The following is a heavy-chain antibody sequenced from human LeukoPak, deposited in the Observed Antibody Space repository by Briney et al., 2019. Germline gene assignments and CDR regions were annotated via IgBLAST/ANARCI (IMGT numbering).Heavy chain of an antibody. CDR1: GFTFSIYS. CDR2: IGGSSSSL. J-gene: IGHJ3*01. Sequence: GGSLRLSCATSGFTFSIYSMNWVRQAPGKGLEWVSSIGGSSSSLYYAESVKGRFTISRDNARNSLYLQMNSLRAEDTAVYYCAKEAGQDYGALDAFDVWGQGTMVTVSS. V-gene: IGHV3-21*01. CDR3: AKEAGQDYGALDAFDV. D-gene: IGHD4-17*01.